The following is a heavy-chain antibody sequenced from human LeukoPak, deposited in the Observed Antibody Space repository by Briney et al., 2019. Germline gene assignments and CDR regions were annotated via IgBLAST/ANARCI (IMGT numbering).Heavy chain of an antibody. Sequence: SETLSLTCTVSGGSISSSSYFWGWIRQPPGKGLEWIGSIYYSGSTYYNPSLKSRVTISVDTSKNQFPLKLSSVTVADTAVYYCARQTGSNWYGDCWGQGTLVTVSS. CDR3: ARQTGSNWYGDC. D-gene: IGHD6-13*01. V-gene: IGHV4-39*01. J-gene: IGHJ4*02. CDR2: IYYSGST. CDR1: GGSISSSSYF.